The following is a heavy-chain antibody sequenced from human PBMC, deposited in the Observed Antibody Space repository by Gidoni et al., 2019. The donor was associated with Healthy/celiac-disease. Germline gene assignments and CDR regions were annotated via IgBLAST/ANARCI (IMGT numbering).Heavy chain of an antibody. D-gene: IGHD3-22*01. CDR3: ARGGHSSGYYYPY. CDR1: GGSCSGYY. V-gene: IGHV4-34*01. CDR2: INHSGST. Sequence: QVQLQQWGAGLLKPPETLSLTCAVHGGSCSGYYWSWIRPPPGKGLEWIGEINHSGSTNYNPSLKSRVTISVDTSKNQFSLKLSSVTAADTAVYYCARGGHSSGYYYPYWGQGTLVTVSS. J-gene: IGHJ4*02.